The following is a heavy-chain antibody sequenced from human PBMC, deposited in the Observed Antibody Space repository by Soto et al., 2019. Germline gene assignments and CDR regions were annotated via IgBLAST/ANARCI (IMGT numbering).Heavy chain of an antibody. V-gene: IGHV3-21*01. J-gene: IGHJ4*02. CDR2: ISSSRSYI. CDR1: GFTFSSYS. D-gene: IGHD1-1*01. CDR3: ARSKVQLERRRNFDY. Sequence: GGSLRLSCAASGFTFSSYSMNWVRQAPGKGLEWVSSISSSRSYIYYADSVKGRFTISRDNARNSLSLQMNSLRAEDTAVYYCARSKVQLERRRNFDYWGQGTLVTVSS.